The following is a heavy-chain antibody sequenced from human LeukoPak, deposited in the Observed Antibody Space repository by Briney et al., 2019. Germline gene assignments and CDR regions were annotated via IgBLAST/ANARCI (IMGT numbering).Heavy chain of an antibody. CDR3: AKRLSRGYFGKLIFDF. J-gene: IGHJ4*02. CDR2: ITSTGEST. V-gene: IGHV3-23*01. D-gene: IGHD3-9*01. CDR1: GFAFNDFA. Sequence: GGSLRLSCAAAGFAFNDFAMSWVRQTPGKGLEWVSSITSTGESTYYADSLRGRFTLSRDNSGGTLYLQMNSLRTEDSAVYYCAKRLSRGYFGKLIFDFWGQGALVTVSS.